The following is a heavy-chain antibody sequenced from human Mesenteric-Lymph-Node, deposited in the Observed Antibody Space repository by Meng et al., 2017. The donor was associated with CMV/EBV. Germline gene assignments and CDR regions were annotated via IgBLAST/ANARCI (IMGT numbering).Heavy chain of an antibody. Sequence: GESLKISCAASGFTFGTYAMSWVRQAPGKGLEWVSGISNDGDLTYYADSVKGRFTISRDNSKNTLFLQMNSLRADDTAVYYCATGGAYDWLGHWGQGTLVTVSS. V-gene: IGHV3-23*01. CDR3: ATGGAYDWLGH. CDR2: ISNDGDLT. CDR1: GFTFGTYA. J-gene: IGHJ4*02. D-gene: IGHD5-12*01.